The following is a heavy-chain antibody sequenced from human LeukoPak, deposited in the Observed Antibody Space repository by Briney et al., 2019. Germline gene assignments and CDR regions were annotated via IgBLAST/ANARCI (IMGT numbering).Heavy chain of an antibody. Sequence: GGSLRLSCAASGFTFSSYAMSWVRQAPGKGLEWVSAISGSGGSTYYAGSVKGRFTISRDNSKNTLYLQMNSLRAEDTAVYYCAKSPLGYYDSSGYYVDYWGQGTLVTVSS. CDR2: ISGSGGST. V-gene: IGHV3-23*01. CDR1: GFTFSSYA. D-gene: IGHD3-22*01. CDR3: AKSPLGYYDSSGYYVDY. J-gene: IGHJ4*02.